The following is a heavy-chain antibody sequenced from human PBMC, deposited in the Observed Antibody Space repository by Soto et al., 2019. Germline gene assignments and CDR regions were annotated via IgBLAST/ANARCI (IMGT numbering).Heavy chain of an antibody. Sequence: EVQLVESGGGLVQPGGSLRLSCAASGFTFSSYRMNWVRQAPGKGLEWVSYISRSSSTIYYADSVKGRFTISRDNAKNSLYLQMNSLRAEDTAVYYCARDFDFWSGYYYYMDVWGKGTTVTVSS. D-gene: IGHD3-3*01. J-gene: IGHJ6*03. CDR3: ARDFDFWSGYYYYMDV. CDR1: GFTFSSYR. CDR2: ISRSSSTI. V-gene: IGHV3-48*01.